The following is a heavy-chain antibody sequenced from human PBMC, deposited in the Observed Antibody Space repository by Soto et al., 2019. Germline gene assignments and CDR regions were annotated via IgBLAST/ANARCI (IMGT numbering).Heavy chain of an antibody. CDR1: GGSISSYY. CDR3: ARGDRIAARQKWFDP. J-gene: IGHJ5*02. CDR2: IYYSGST. Sequence: SETLSLTCTVSGGSISSYYWSWIRQPPGKGLEWIGYIYYSGSTNYNPSLKSRVTISVDTSKNQFSLKLSSVTAADTAVYYCARGDRIAARQKWFDPWGQGTLVTVSS. D-gene: IGHD6-6*01. V-gene: IGHV4-59*12.